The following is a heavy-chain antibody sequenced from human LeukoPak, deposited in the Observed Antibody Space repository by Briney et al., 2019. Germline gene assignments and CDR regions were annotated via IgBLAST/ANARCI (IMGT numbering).Heavy chain of an antibody. J-gene: IGHJ4*02. CDR2: INHSGST. CDR3: ARRVITPFDY. D-gene: IGHD3-22*01. Sequence: PSETLSLTCAVSGGSFSGYYWSWIRQPPGKGLEWIGEINHSGSTNYNPSLKSRVTISVDTSKNQFSLKLSSVTAADTAVYYCARRVITPFDYWGQGTLVTVSS. V-gene: IGHV4-34*01. CDR1: GGSFSGYY.